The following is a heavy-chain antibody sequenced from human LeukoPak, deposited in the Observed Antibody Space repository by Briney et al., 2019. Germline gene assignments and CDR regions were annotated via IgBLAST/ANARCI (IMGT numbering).Heavy chain of an antibody. D-gene: IGHD3-9*01. Sequence: PGGSLRLSCAASALTVSNNHMSSVRQAPGKGLEWVSVIYSGGSTYYADSVKGRFTISRDNSKNTLYLQMNSLRAEDTAVYYCARTGYANNWFDPWGQGTLVTVSS. CDR2: IYSGGST. V-gene: IGHV3-53*01. J-gene: IGHJ5*02. CDR3: ARTGYANNWFDP. CDR1: ALTVSNNH.